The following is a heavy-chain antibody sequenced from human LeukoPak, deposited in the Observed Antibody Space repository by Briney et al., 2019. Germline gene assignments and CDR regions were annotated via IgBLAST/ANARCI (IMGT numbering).Heavy chain of an antibody. Sequence: PGGSLRLSCAASGFTFSSYSMNWVRQAPGKGLEWVSYISSSSSTIHYADSVKGRFTISRDNAKNSLYLQMNSLRAEDTAVYYCATALYCSSTSCQPGVQGYYYYYMDVWGKGTTVTVSS. D-gene: IGHD2-2*01. CDR3: ATALYCSSTSCQPGVQGYYYYYMDV. J-gene: IGHJ6*03. V-gene: IGHV3-48*01. CDR2: ISSSSSTI. CDR1: GFTFSSYS.